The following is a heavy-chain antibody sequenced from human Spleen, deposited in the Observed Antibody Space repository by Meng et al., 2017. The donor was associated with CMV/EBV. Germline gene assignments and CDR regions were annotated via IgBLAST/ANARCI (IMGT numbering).Heavy chain of an antibody. J-gene: IGHJ4*02. Sequence: GGSLRLSCAASGFIVSSNYMGWVRQAPGKGLEWVSVIYSAGNTYYAESVKGRFTISRDNSKNTLYLQMNSLRAEDTAVYYCAKGPRMVVVPAASDYWGQGTLVTVSS. V-gene: IGHV3-53*01. D-gene: IGHD2-2*01. CDR2: IYSAGNT. CDR3: AKGPRMVVVPAASDY. CDR1: GFIVSSNY.